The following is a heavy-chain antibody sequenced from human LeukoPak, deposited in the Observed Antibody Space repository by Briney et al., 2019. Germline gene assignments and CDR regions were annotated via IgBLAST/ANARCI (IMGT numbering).Heavy chain of an antibody. D-gene: IGHD2-15*01. CDR1: GGTFSSYA. V-gene: IGHV1-69*13. CDR2: IIPIFGTA. J-gene: IGHJ4*02. CDR3: ASSPEDEYCSGGSCYTGY. Sequence: ASVKVSCKASGGTFSSYAISWGRQAPGQGLEWRGGIIPIFGTANYAQKFQGRVTITADESTSTAYMELSSLRSEDTAVYYCASSPEDEYCSGGSCYTGYWGQGTLVTVSS.